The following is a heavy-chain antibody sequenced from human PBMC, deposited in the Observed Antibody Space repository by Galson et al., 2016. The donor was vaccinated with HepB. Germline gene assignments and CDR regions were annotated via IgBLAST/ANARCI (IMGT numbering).Heavy chain of an antibody. CDR3: ARGEVVVTGILAVRYFDY. D-gene: IGHD2-21*02. J-gene: IGHJ4*02. CDR1: GYTFTGYY. Sequence: SVKVFCKASGYTFTGYYIHWVRQAPGQGLEWMGWINPYNSDTNYAQKFQGRVTMTRDTSISTAYMDLNRLRSDDSAVYYCARGEVVVTGILAVRYFDYWGQGTLVTVSS. V-gene: IGHV1-2*02. CDR2: INPYNSDT.